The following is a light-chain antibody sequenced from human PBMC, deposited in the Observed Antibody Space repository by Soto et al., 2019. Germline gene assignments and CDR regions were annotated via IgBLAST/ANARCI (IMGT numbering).Light chain of an antibody. CDR1: SSDVGGYNL. CDR2: EVS. V-gene: IGLV2-23*02. CDR3: CSYAGSRNVV. Sequence: QSALTQPASVSGSPGQSITISCTGTSSDVGGYNLVSWYQQHPGKAPKLMIYEVSKRPSGVSNRFSGSKSGNTASLTISGLQAEDEADYYCCSYAGSRNVVFGGGTKLTVL. J-gene: IGLJ2*01.